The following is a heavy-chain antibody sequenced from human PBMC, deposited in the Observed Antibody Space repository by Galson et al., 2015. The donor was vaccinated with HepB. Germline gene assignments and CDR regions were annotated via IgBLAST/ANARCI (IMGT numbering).Heavy chain of an antibody. CDR3: ARDLGRYYYDSSGYYYDRGFDP. Sequence: SVKVSCKASGYTFTSYAMHWVRQAPGQRLEWMGWINAGNGNTKYSQKFQGRVTITRDTSASTAYMELSSLRSEDTAVYYCARDLGRYYYDSSGYYYDRGFDPWGQGTLVTISS. V-gene: IGHV1-3*01. D-gene: IGHD3-22*01. CDR1: GYTFTSYA. J-gene: IGHJ5*02. CDR2: INAGNGNT.